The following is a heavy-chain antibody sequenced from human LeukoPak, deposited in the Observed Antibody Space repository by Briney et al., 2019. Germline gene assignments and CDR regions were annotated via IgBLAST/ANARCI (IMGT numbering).Heavy chain of an antibody. J-gene: IGHJ4*02. V-gene: IGHV4-59*12. D-gene: IGHD6-19*01. Sequence: SETLSLTCTVSGGSISNYYWSWIRQPPGKGLEWIGYIYYSGSTNYNPSLKSRVTISVDTSKKWFSLRLSSVTAADTAVYYCASGRQGSGWSPLDYWGQGTLVTVSS. CDR1: GGSISNYY. CDR2: IYYSGST. CDR3: ASGRQGSGWSPLDY.